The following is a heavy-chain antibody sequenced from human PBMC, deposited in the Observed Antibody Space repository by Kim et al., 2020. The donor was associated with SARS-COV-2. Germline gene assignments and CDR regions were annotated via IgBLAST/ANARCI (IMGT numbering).Heavy chain of an antibody. J-gene: IGHJ4*02. V-gene: IGHV3-7*01. Sequence: GGSLRLSCAASGFTLSDYWMTWVRQTPGKGLEWVANIKTDGSAKHYMDSMKGRFTVSRDNAKNSLYLQMIGLGADDTAVYHCARHGYYTFDYWGQGALVTVSS. D-gene: IGHD1-26*01. CDR2: IKTDGSAK. CDR1: GFTLSDYW. CDR3: ARHGYYTFDY.